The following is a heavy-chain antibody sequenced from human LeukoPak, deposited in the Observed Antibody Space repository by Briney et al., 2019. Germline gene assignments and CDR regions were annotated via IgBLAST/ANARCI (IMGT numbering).Heavy chain of an antibody. V-gene: IGHV4-38-2*02. D-gene: IGHD2-15*01. CDR2: IYHSGST. CDR1: GYSISSGYY. Sequence: PSETLSLTCTVSGYSISSGYYWGWIRQPPGKGLEWIGSIYHSGSTYYNPSLKSRVTISVDTSKNQFSLKLNSVTAADTGVYYCARNGGGYFDYWGQGTLVTVSS. CDR3: ARNGGGYFDY. J-gene: IGHJ4*02.